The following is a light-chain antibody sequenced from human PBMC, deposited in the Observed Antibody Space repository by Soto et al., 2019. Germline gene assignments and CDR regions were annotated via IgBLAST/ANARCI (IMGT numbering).Light chain of an antibody. CDR3: SSYTSSSTV. J-gene: IGLJ2*01. Sequence: QPVLTQPASVSGSPGQSITISCTGTSSDVGGYNYVSWYQQHPGKAPKLMIYDVSNRPSGVSNRFSGSKSGNTASLTISGLQAEDEADYYCSSYTSSSTVFGGGTQLTVL. CDR1: SSDVGGYNY. V-gene: IGLV2-14*01. CDR2: DVS.